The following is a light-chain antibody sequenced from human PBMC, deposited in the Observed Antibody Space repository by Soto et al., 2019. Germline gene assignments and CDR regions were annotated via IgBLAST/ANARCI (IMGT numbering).Light chain of an antibody. V-gene: IGLV1-40*01. CDR3: QSYDSSLSAHYV. CDR1: SSNIGATYD. Sequence: QSVLTQPPSVSGAPGQRVTISCTGSSSNIGATYDVQWYQQLPGTAPKLLIYGNSNRPSGVPDRFSGSKSGTSASLAITGLQADDEADYDCQSYDSSLSAHYVFGTGTKVPVL. J-gene: IGLJ1*01. CDR2: GNS.